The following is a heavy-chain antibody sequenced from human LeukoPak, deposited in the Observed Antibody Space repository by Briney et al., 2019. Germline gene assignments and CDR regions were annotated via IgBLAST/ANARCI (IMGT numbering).Heavy chain of an antibody. CDR1: GYTFTSYA. J-gene: IGHJ6*03. D-gene: IGHD4-23*01. Sequence: ASVKVSCKASGYTFTSYAMNWVRQAPGQGREWMGWINTNTGNPTYAQGFTGRFVFSLDTSVSTAYLQISSLKAEDTAVYYCARGSRVNYYYMDVWGKGTTVTVSS. V-gene: IGHV7-4-1*02. CDR3: ARGSRVNYYYMDV. CDR2: INTNTGNP.